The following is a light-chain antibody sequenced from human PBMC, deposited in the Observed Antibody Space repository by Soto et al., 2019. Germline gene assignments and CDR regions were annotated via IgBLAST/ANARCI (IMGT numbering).Light chain of an antibody. CDR3: MQATQVPLT. J-gene: IGKJ4*01. V-gene: IGKV2D-29*01. CDR2: QVS. CDR1: QSLLHSDGRTY. Sequence: DIVMTQTPLSLSVTPGQPASISCKSNQSLLHSDGRTYFYWYLQKPGQPPQLLIYQVSTRFSGVPDRFSGSGSGTDFTLKISRVEAEDVGIYYCMQATQVPLTFGGGTKVEIK.